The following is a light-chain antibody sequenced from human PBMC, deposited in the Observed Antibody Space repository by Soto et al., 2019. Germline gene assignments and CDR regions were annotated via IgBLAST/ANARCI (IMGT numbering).Light chain of an antibody. V-gene: IGKV3-20*01. Sequence: EIVLTQSPHTLSLSPGDRAALSCRASQTVRNNYVAWYQQKPGQAPKLLIYGASSRATDIPGRFSGSGSGTDFALTISRLESDDFAVYYCQHYGGPVGYTFGQGTKLEIK. CDR1: QTVRNNY. J-gene: IGKJ2*01. CDR3: QHYGGPVGYT. CDR2: GAS.